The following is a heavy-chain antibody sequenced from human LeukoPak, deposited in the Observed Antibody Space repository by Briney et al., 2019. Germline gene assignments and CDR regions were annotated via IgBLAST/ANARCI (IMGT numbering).Heavy chain of an antibody. CDR3: VRAYSGKYYDYFDH. CDR1: GFTLSIYS. CDR2: ISRRGGIT. Sequence: GRSLRLSCAASGFTLSIYSMSWVRQAPGKGREWVSAISRRGGITHYADSVKGRFTISRDDAYNALHLQMNSLRAENTAFYYCVRAYSGKYYDYFDHWGQGTLVSVSS. V-gene: IGHV3-23*01. D-gene: IGHD1-26*01. J-gene: IGHJ4*02.